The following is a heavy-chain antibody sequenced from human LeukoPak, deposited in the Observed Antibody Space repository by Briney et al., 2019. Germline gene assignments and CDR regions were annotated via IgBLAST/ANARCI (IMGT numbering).Heavy chain of an antibody. CDR1: GFTFDDYG. J-gene: IGHJ4*02. CDR3: AKATYSFDSSGYPY. CDR2: INWNGGST. D-gene: IGHD3-22*01. Sequence: GGSLRLSCAASGFTFDDYGMSWVRQAPGKGLEWVSGINWNGGSTGYADSVKGRFTISRDNAKNSLYLQMNSLRAEDTAVYYCAKATYSFDSSGYPYWGQGTLVTVSS. V-gene: IGHV3-20*04.